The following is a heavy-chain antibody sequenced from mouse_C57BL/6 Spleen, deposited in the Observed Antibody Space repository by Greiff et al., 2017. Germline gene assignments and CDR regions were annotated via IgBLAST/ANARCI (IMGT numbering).Heavy chain of an antibody. V-gene: IGHV1-64*01. D-gene: IGHD2-12*01. Sequence: QIQLQQPGAELVKPGASVKLSCKASGYTFTSYWMHWVKQRPGQGLEWIGMIHPRSGSTNYNEKFKSKATLTVDKSSSTAYMQLSSLTSEDSAVXYCARASNDEIYFDDWGKGTTLTVSS. CDR3: ARASNDEIYFDD. CDR2: IHPRSGST. J-gene: IGHJ2*01. CDR1: GYTFTSYW.